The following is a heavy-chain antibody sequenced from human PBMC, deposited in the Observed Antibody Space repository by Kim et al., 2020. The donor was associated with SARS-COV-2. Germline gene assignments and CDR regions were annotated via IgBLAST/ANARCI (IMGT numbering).Heavy chain of an antibody. D-gene: IGHD1-7*01. CDR2: IRSKANSYAT. CDR3: TRHETGTTSDYYYYYGMDV. V-gene: IGHV3-73*01. J-gene: IGHJ6*02. CDR1: GFTFSGSA. Sequence: GGSLRLSCAASGFTFSGSAMHWVRQASGKGLEWVGRIRSKANSYATAYAASVKGRFTISRDDSKNTAYLQMNSLKTEDTAVYYCTRHETGTTSDYYYYYGMDVWGQGTTVTVSS.